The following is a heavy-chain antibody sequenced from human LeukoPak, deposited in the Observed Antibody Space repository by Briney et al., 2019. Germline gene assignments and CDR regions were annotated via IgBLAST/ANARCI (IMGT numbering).Heavy chain of an antibody. Sequence: GGSLRLSCAASGFTFSSYSMNWVRQAPGKGLEWVSGIGGSGTRTYYADSVKGRFTISRDNSKNTLYLQMNSLRDEDTAVYYCATPRGSGSYLAFDYWGQGTLVTVSS. CDR2: IGGSGTRT. D-gene: IGHD1-26*01. CDR1: GFTFSSYS. V-gene: IGHV3-23*01. J-gene: IGHJ4*02. CDR3: ATPRGSGSYLAFDY.